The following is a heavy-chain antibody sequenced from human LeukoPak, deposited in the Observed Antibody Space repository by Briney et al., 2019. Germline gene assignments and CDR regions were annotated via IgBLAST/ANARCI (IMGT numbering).Heavy chain of an antibody. CDR3: ARGSGYSYGDYYFDF. Sequence: SETLSLTCTVSGYSISSGYYWGWIRQPPGKGLEWIGYMYDSGSTNYNPSLKSRVTISVDTSKSQFSLRLSSMTAADTAVYYCARGSGYSYGDYYFDFWGQGTLVTVSS. CDR1: GYSISSGYY. V-gene: IGHV4-38-2*02. D-gene: IGHD5-18*01. CDR2: MYDSGST. J-gene: IGHJ4*02.